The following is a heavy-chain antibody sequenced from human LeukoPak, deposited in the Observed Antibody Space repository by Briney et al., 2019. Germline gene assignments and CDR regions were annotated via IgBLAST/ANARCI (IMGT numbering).Heavy chain of an antibody. CDR3: ARGGPNKSGWTLDY. Sequence: VKVSCKASGGTFSSYAISWVRQAPGQGLEWMGRIIPILGIANYAQKFQGRVTITADKSTSTAYMELSSLRPEDTAVFFCARGGPNKSGWTLDYWGQGTLVTVSS. D-gene: IGHD3/OR15-3a*01. V-gene: IGHV1-69*10. CDR1: GGTFSSYA. J-gene: IGHJ4*02. CDR2: IIPILGIA.